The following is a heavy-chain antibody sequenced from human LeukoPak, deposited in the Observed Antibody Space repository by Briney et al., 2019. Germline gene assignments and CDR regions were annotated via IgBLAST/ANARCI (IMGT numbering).Heavy chain of an antibody. CDR2: IYYSGST. D-gene: IGHD1-26*01. Sequence: PSETLSLTCTVSGYSISSGYYWSWIRQPPGKGLEWIGYIYYSGSTYYNPSLKSRVTISVDTSKNQFSLKLSSVTAADTAVYYCAREVVGATSFDYWGQGTLVTVSS. J-gene: IGHJ4*02. V-gene: IGHV4-38-2*02. CDR3: AREVVGATSFDY. CDR1: GYSISSGYY.